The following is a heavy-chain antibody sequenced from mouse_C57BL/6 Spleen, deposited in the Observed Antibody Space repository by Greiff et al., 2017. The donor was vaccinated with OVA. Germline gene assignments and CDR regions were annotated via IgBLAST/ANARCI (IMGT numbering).Heavy chain of an antibody. J-gene: IGHJ2*01. CDR1: GFTFSDYG. CDR3: ARPHYAGSSYYFDY. CDR2: ISSGSSTI. V-gene: IGHV5-17*01. D-gene: IGHD1-1*01. Sequence: EVKLVESGGGLVKPGGSLKLSCAASGFTFSDYGMHWVRQAPEKGLEWVAHISSGSSTIYYADTVKGRFTISRDNAKNTLFLQMTSLRSEDTAMYYCARPHYAGSSYYFDYWGQGTTLTVSS.